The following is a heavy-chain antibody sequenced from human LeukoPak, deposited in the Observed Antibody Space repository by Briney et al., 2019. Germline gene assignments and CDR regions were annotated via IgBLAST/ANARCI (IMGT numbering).Heavy chain of an antibody. D-gene: IGHD3-9*01. CDR1: GYDFTSYA. J-gene: IGHJ4*02. V-gene: IGHV1-3*01. Sequence: AASVKVSCKTSGYDFTSYAMHWVRQAPGQRLGWMGWINAGNGNTKYSQKFQGRVTITRDTSASTAYMELSSLRSEDTAVYYCAGNSILTGYYLFDYWGQGTLVTVSS. CDR2: INAGNGNT. CDR3: AGNSILTGYYLFDY.